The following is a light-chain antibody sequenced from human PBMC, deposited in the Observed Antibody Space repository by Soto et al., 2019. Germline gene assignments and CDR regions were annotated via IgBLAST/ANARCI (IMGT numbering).Light chain of an antibody. J-gene: IGLJ1*01. Sequence: QSALTQPRSVSGSPGQSVTISCTGTSYDVGDYKYVSWYRQLPCKAPKLIIYDISERPSGVPDRFSGSKSGNTASLTISGLQAEDEADYYCCSYAGSYSYVFGTGTKLTVL. CDR1: SYDVGDYKY. CDR3: CSYAGSYSYV. V-gene: IGLV2-11*01. CDR2: DIS.